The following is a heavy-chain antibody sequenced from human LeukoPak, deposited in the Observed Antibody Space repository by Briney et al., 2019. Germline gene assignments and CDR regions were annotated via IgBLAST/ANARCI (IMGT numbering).Heavy chain of an antibody. CDR1: GFSFSSHW. D-gene: IGHD7-27*01. V-gene: IGHV3-7*01. CDR3: ARDLITGAPGADY. J-gene: IGHJ4*02. CDR2: IEEDGSEK. Sequence: GGSLRLSCAASGFSFSSHWMSWVRQAPGKGLEWVANIEEDGSEKISVDSVKGRFTISRDNAKNSLYLQMNSLRAEDTAVYYCARDLITGAPGADYWGQGTLVTVSS.